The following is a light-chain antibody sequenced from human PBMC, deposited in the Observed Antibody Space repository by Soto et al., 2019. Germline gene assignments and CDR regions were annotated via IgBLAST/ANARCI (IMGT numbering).Light chain of an antibody. J-gene: IGKJ1*01. CDR3: PQSYSTPRP. CDR2: AAS. CDR1: QSISSY. V-gene: IGKV1-39*01. Sequence: DIQMTQSPSSLSASVGDRVTITCRASQSISSYLNWYQQKPGKAPKLLIYAASSLQSGVPSRFSGSGSGTDFTLPISSLHPEDFATYYCPQSYSTPRPFGQGTKVEIK.